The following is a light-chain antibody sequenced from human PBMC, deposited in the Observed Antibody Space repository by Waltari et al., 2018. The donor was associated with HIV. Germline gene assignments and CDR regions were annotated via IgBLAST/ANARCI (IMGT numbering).Light chain of an antibody. V-gene: IGLV2-23*02. CDR1: SSDVGSYNL. Sequence: QPALTQPASVSGSPGQSITISCTGTSSDVGSYNLVSWYQQHPGKAPKLMIYEVSKPPSGVSNRFSGSKSGNTASLTISGLQAEDEADYYCCSYAGSSTLVFGGGTKLTVL. CDR2: EVS. J-gene: IGLJ3*02. CDR3: CSYAGSSTLV.